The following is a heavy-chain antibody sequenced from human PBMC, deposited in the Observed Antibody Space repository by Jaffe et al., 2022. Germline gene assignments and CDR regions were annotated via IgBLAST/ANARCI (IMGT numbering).Heavy chain of an antibody. CDR3: ARGSYDILTGYYHDAFDI. CDR2: IYYSGST. V-gene: IGHV4-59*01. J-gene: IGHJ3*02. CDR1: GGSISSYY. Sequence: QVQLQESGPGLVKPSETLSLTCTVSGGSISSYYWSWIRQPPGKGLEWIGYIYYSGSTNYNPSLKSRVTISVDTSKNQFSLKLSSVTAADTAVYYCARGSYDILTGYYHDAFDIWGQGTMVTVSS. D-gene: IGHD3-9*01.